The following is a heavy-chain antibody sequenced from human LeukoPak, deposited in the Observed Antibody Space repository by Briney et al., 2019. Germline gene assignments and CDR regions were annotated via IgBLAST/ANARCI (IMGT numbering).Heavy chain of an antibody. CDR3: AGRGHRYSRD. CDR2: ISDSGIT. J-gene: IGHJ1*01. D-gene: IGHD2-15*01. Sequence: KPSETLSLSCTVSGDSVSSGYWNWIRQSPGKGLEWIGYISDSGITDYNPSLKSRLTISVDTSNNKFSLNLHSVTAADTAVYYCAGRGHRYSRDWGQGILVTVSS. V-gene: IGHV4-4*09. CDR1: GDSVSSGY.